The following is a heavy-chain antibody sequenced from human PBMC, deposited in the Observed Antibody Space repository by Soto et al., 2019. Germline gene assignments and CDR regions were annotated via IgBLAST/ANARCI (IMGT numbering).Heavy chain of an antibody. CDR2: ISGGGDNT. V-gene: IGHV3-23*01. Sequence: GGSLRLSCAASGFTFSNYAMTWVRQAPGRGLEWVSSISGGGDNTYYADSVRGRFTISRDNSKNTLYLHMNSLRADDTAVYYCAKRPLAARHTDYWGQGTLVTVSS. D-gene: IGHD6-6*01. CDR1: GFTFSNYA. J-gene: IGHJ4*02. CDR3: AKRPLAARHTDY.